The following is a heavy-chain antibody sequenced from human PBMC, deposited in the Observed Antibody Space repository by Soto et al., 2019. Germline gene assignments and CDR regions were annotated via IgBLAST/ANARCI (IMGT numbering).Heavy chain of an antibody. CDR2: IWYDGSNK. CDR3: ARDPRLGAGGYNPLDY. D-gene: IGHD5-12*01. J-gene: IGHJ4*02. V-gene: IGHV3-33*01. CDR1: GFTFSSYG. Sequence: GGSLRLSCAASGFTFSSYGMHWVRQAPGKGLEWVAVIWYDGSNKYYADSVKGRFTISRDNSKNTLYLQMNSLRAEDTAVYYCARDPRLGAGGYNPLDYWGQGTLVTVS.